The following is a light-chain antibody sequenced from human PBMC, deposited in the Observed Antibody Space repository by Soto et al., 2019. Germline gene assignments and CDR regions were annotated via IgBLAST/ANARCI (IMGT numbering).Light chain of an antibody. CDR3: QQYDDWPRWT. CDR2: RAS. Sequence: EIVMTQSPATLSVSPGETPTLTCSASQTVSYNFAWYQQKPGQPPRLLFYRASTRATGVPDRFSASGFATEFTLSINGLQSEDFALYYCQQYDDWPRWTLGQGTKVDI. V-gene: IGKV3-15*01. J-gene: IGKJ1*01. CDR1: QTVSYN.